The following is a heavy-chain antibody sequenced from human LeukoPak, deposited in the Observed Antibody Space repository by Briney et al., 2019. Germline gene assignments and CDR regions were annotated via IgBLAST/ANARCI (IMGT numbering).Heavy chain of an antibody. CDR2: IYYSGST. Sequence: RSETLSLTCTVSGGSISSSDNYWGWIRQPPGKGLEWIGSIYYSGSTFYKPSLKSRVTISLDTSRNEFSLRLNSVTAAETAVYYCARGEDTSGAAQYFDYWGKGALVTVSS. D-gene: IGHD6-6*01. J-gene: IGHJ4*02. V-gene: IGHV4-39*01. CDR1: GGSISSSDNY. CDR3: ARGEDTSGAAQYFDY.